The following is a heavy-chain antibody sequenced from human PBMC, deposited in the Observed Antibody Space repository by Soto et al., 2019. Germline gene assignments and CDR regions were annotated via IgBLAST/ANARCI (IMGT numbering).Heavy chain of an antibody. CDR2: VNSKSDGATT. CDR3: TTAAGGMWGADY. V-gene: IGHV3-15*01. D-gene: IGHD1-26*01. J-gene: IGHJ4*02. Sequence: EVRLVESGGGLVKPGGSLRLSCAASGFTFSNVWMSWVRQAPGKGLEWVGRVNSKSDGATTDYAAPVKGRFTVSRDDSQNTLSLQMDSLKIEDTAVYFCTTAAGGMWGADYWGQGTPVTVSS. CDR1: GFTFSNVW.